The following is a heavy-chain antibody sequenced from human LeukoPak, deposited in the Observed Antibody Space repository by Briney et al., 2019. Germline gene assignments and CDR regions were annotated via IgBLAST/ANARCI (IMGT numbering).Heavy chain of an antibody. J-gene: IGHJ4*02. Sequence: GASVKVSCKASGGTFSSYAISWVRQAPGQGLEWMGGIIPIFGTANYAQKFQGRVTITTDESTSTAYMELSSLRSEDTAVYYCARGSPLAVAAAGTNFDYWGQGTLVTVSS. V-gene: IGHV1-69*05. CDR1: GGTFSSYA. CDR3: ARGSPLAVAAAGTNFDY. D-gene: IGHD6-13*01. CDR2: IIPIFGTA.